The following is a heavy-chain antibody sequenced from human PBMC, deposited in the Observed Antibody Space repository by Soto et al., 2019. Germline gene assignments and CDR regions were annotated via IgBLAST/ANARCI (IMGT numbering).Heavy chain of an antibody. J-gene: IGHJ6*02. Sequence: GGSLRLSCAASGFTVCSNYMSWVRQAPGKGLEWVSVIYSGGSTYYADSVKGRFTISRDNSKNTLYLQMNSLRAEDTAVYYCARVSITGTTPYYYYGMDGWGQGTTVTGSS. CDR2: IYSGGST. CDR3: ARVSITGTTPYYYYGMDG. V-gene: IGHV3-53*01. CDR1: GFTVCSNY. D-gene: IGHD1-7*01.